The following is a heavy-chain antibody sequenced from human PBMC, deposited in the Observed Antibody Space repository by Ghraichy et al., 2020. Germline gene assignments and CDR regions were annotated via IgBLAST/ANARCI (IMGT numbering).Heavy chain of an antibody. CDR3: ARDRGYCSSTSCYSNWFDP. CDR2: IYHSRST. CDR1: GGSISSSNW. J-gene: IGHJ5*02. D-gene: IGHD2-2*01. V-gene: IGHV4-4*02. Sequence: SETLSLTCAVSGGSISSSNWWSWVRQPPGRGLEWIGEIYHSRSTNYNPSLKSRVTLSVDKSKNQFSMKLSSVTAAATAVYYCARDRGYCSSTSCYSNWFDPWGQGTLVTVSS.